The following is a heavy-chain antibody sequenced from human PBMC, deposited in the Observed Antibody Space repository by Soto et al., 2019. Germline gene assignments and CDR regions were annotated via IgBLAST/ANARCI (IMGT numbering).Heavy chain of an antibody. J-gene: IGHJ5*02. CDR1: GGSISSYY. V-gene: IGHV4-59*01. CDR3: ARDIGEVTWDP. Sequence: SETLSLTCTVSGGSISSYYWSWIRQPPGKGLEWIGYIYYSGSTNYNPSLKSRVTISVDTSKNQFSLKLSSVTAADTAVYYCARDIGEVTWDPWGQGTLVTVSS. D-gene: IGHD2-21*01. CDR2: IYYSGST.